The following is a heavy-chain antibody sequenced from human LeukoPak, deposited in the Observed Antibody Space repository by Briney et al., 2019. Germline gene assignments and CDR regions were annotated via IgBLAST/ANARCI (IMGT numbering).Heavy chain of an antibody. V-gene: IGHV3-33*01. CDR3: ARDLDYGGKSNFDY. CDR2: IWFDGSNK. J-gene: IGHJ4*02. CDR1: RFTFSSYG. Sequence: PGGSLRLSCAASRFTFSSYGMHWVRQAPGKGLEWVAVIWFDGSNKFYADSVKGRFTISRDNSKNTLYLQMNSLRAEDTAVYYCARDLDYGGKSNFDYWGQRTLVTVSS. D-gene: IGHD4-23*01.